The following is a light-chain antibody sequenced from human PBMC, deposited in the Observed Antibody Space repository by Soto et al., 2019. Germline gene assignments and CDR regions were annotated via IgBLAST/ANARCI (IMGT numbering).Light chain of an antibody. CDR1: QSVSSY. CDR3: QQRGNWWT. J-gene: IGKJ1*01. Sequence: EIVLTQSPATLSLSPGERATLSCRASQSVSSYLAWYQQKPGQAPRLLIYDASNRAPGIPARFSGSGSGTDFTLTISSLEPEDFAVYYCQQRGNWWTFGQGTKVEIK. CDR2: DAS. V-gene: IGKV3-11*01.